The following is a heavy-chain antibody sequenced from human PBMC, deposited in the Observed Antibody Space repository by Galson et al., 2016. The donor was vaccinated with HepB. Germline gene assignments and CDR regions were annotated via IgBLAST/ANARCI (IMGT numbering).Heavy chain of an antibody. J-gene: IGHJ4*02. V-gene: IGHV3-21*06. Sequence: SLRLSCAASGFSFSNYSFNWVRQAPGKGLEWVSSISTTGSYIYYADSVRGRFTVSRDNAPNSLSLQMESLRAEDTAIYYCARMATSGTHFDYWGQGALVTVSS. CDR3: ARMATSGTHFDY. D-gene: IGHD1-1*01. CDR2: ISTTGSYI. CDR1: GFSFSNYS.